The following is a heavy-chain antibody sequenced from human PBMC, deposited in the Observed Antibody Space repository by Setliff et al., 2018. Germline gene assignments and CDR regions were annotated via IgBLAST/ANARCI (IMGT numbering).Heavy chain of an antibody. Sequence: ASVKVSCKGSGYTFSTYAIIWMRQAPGQGLEWMGIINPSGGLTRYAQKFQGRVTMTRDTSTSTVYMEVASLRSDDTAVYYCVRGPGPSVVVAMPFDRWGQGTLVTVSS. J-gene: IGHJ4*02. CDR1: GYTFSTYA. D-gene: IGHD5-12*01. CDR3: VRGPGPSVVVAMPFDR. CDR2: INPSGGLT. V-gene: IGHV1-46*03.